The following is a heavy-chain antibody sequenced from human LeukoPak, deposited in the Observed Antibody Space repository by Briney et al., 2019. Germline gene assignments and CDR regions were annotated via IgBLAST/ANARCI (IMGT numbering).Heavy chain of an antibody. D-gene: IGHD4-11*01. CDR2: ISWNSGSI. CDR3: ANTPHEDSNLFDY. Sequence: GGSLRLSCAASGFTFDDYAMHWVRQAPGKGLEWVSGISWNSGSIGYADSVKGRFTISRDNAKNSLYLQMNSLRAEDTAVYYCANTPHEDSNLFDYWGQGTLVTVSS. V-gene: IGHV3-9*01. CDR1: GFTFDDYA. J-gene: IGHJ4*02.